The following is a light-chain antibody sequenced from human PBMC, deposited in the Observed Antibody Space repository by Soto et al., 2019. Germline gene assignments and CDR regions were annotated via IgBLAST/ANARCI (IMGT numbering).Light chain of an antibody. Sequence: IVVTHSPGTLALSPGGRSNLSCRASHSMSNSNLAWYQHKPGQAPRLLIYGASNRATGIPERFSGSGSGTDFILTIHRLEPEDFAVYYCQEFASNFGGGTKVDIK. CDR3: QEFASN. CDR2: GAS. J-gene: IGKJ4*01. V-gene: IGKV3-20*01. CDR1: HSMSNSN.